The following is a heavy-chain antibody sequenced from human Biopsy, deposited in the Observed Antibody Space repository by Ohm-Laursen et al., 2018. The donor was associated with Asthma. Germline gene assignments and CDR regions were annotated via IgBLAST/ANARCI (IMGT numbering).Heavy chain of an antibody. D-gene: IGHD4-23*01. J-gene: IGHJ3*02. CDR1: GFTFSIYD. Sequence: SLRPSCAASGFTFSIYDIHWVRQAPGNGLEWVAVISYDGGNKFYGDSVKGRFTLSRDNSRNTLYLQMNSLRVEDTAIYYCARTHERWTSIQDDALDIWGQGTMVIVSS. V-gene: IGHV3-30*03. CDR3: ARTHERWTSIQDDALDI. CDR2: ISYDGGNK.